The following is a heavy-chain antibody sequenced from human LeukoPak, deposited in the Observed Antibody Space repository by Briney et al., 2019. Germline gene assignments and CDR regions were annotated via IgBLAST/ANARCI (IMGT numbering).Heavy chain of an antibody. D-gene: IGHD3-10*01. CDR2: IYYSGST. Sequence: SETLSLTCTVSGGSISSYYWSWIRQPPGKGVGWIGYIYYSGSTNYNPSLKSRVTISVDTSKNQFSLKLSSVTAADTAVYYCARGTYYYGSGSHGGYFDYWGQGTLVTVSS. CDR3: ARGTYYYGSGSHGGYFDY. CDR1: GGSISSYY. J-gene: IGHJ4*02. V-gene: IGHV4-59*08.